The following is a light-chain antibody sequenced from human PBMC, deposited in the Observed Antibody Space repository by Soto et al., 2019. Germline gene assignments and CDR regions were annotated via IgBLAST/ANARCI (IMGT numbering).Light chain of an antibody. CDR1: SSNIGAGYD. Sequence: QSVLTQPPSVSGAPGQRVTISCTGSSSNIGAGYDVHWYQQLPGTAPKLLIYGNSNRPSGVPDRFSGSKSGTSASLAITGLQAEDAADYYCQSYDSSLSGYVVFGGGTKPPS. CDR2: GNS. V-gene: IGLV1-40*01. CDR3: QSYDSSLSGYVV. J-gene: IGLJ2*01.